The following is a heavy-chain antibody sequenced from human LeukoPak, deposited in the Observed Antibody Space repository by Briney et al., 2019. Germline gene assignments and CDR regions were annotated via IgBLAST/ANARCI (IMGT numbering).Heavy chain of an antibody. CDR3: AELGITMIGGV. CDR1: GFTFSSYE. V-gene: IGHV3-48*03. Sequence: PGGSLRLSCAASGFTFSSYEMNSVRQAPGKGLEWVSYISSSGSTIYYAESVKGRFTISRDNAKNSLYRQMNSLRAEDTAVYYCAELGITMIGGVWGKGTTVTISP. CDR2: ISSSGSTI. D-gene: IGHD3-10*02. J-gene: IGHJ6*04.